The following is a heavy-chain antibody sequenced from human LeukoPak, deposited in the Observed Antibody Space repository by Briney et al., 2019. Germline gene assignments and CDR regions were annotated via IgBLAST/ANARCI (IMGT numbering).Heavy chain of an antibody. CDR2: INPNSGAT. J-gene: IGHJ4*02. D-gene: IGHD3-10*01. CDR1: GYTFTGYY. V-gene: IGHV1-2*02. Sequence: ASVSVSCKASGYTFTGYYMHWVRQAPGQGLEWMGWINPNSGATTYALQFQGRVTMTRDTSISTDYMELSRLRSDDTAVYYCARSDYGSGLSFDYWGQGTLVTVCS. CDR3: ARSDYGSGLSFDY.